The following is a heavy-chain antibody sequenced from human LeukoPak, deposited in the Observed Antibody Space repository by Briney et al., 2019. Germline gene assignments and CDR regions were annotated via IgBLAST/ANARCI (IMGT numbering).Heavy chain of an antibody. D-gene: IGHD2-2*01. CDR1: GGSISSNY. Sequence: PSETLSLTCTVSGGSISSNYWSWIRQPPGKGLEWIGYIYNSGSTNYNPSLQSRVTISVDTSKNQFSLKLSSVTAADTAVYYCARDYCTSASCYGRFDTWGQGTLVTVSS. V-gene: IGHV4-59*01. CDR2: IYNSGST. J-gene: IGHJ4*02. CDR3: ARDYCTSASCYGRFDT.